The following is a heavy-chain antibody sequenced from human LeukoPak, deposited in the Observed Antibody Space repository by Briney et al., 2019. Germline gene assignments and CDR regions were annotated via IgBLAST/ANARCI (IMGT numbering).Heavy chain of an antibody. Sequence: GGSLRLSCAASGFTFSNYWMTWVRQAPGKGLEWVASLNQDGSEKYYVDSVEGRFTISRDNAKNSLYLQMNSLRAEDTAVYYCARWVCSSTSCYYFDYWGQGTLVVVSS. D-gene: IGHD2-2*01. CDR3: ARWVCSSTSCYYFDY. V-gene: IGHV3-7*01. CDR2: LNQDGSEK. J-gene: IGHJ4*02. CDR1: GFTFSNYW.